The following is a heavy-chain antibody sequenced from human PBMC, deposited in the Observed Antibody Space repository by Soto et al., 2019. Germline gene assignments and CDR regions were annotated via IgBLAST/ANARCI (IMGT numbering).Heavy chain of an antibody. J-gene: IGHJ4*02. V-gene: IGHV5-51*01. Sequence: GESLKISCKGYGYIFTNYWIGWVRQMPGKGLEWMGIIYPGDSDTRYSPSIQGQVTISVDKSVSTAYLQWSSLKASDTAMYYCARFGDASFDYWGQGTLVTVSS. D-gene: IGHD2-21*02. CDR1: GYIFTNYW. CDR2: IYPGDSDT. CDR3: ARFGDASFDY.